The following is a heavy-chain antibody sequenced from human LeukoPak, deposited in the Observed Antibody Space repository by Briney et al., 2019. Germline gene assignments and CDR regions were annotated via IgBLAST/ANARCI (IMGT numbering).Heavy chain of an antibody. CDR3: ARDQGESSSWSFDY. V-gene: IGHV3-21*01. CDR2: ISSSSSYI. J-gene: IGHJ4*02. D-gene: IGHD6-13*01. CDR1: GFTFSSYS. Sequence: GGSLRLSCAASGFTFSSYSMNWVRQAPGRGLEWVSSISSSSSYIYYADSVKGRFTISRDNAKNSLYLQMNSLRAEDTAVYYCARDQGESSSWSFDYWGQGTLVTVSS.